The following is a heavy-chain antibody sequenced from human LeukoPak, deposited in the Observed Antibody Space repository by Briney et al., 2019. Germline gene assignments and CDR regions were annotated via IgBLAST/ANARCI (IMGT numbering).Heavy chain of an antibody. D-gene: IGHD1-26*01. CDR2: INSDGGTT. J-gene: IGHJ4*02. Sequence: PGGSLRLSCTASGFAFSSYWMHWVRLTPGKGLVWVSRINSDGGTTNYADSVKGRFTISRDNAENTLYLQISSLRAEDTAVYFCARSIVGATTWFDYWGQGTLVAVSS. CDR1: GFAFSSYW. CDR3: ARSIVGATTWFDY. V-gene: IGHV3-74*01.